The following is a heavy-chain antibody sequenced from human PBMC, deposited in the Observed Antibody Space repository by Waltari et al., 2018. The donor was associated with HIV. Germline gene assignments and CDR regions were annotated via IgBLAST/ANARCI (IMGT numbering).Heavy chain of an antibody. J-gene: IGHJ4*02. CDR2: ISVKDGRT. CDR3: AIGSWGEVSFGY. Sequence: QIQLLQSGAEVKKPGASVRVSCKASGSSFNPHGIHWVRQAPGQGLEWIGWISVKDGRTNSAQNLQGRVTMTSDPSTSTVYMELRTLRSDDTAVYYCAIGSWGEVSFGYWGQGTLVTVSS. CDR1: GSSFNPHG. V-gene: IGHV1-18*04. D-gene: IGHD3-16*02.